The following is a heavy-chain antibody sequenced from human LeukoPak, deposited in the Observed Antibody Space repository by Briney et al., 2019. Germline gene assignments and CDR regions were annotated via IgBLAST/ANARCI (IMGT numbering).Heavy chain of an antibody. CDR3: AKLNSYGDY. V-gene: IGHV3-23*01. D-gene: IGHD5-18*01. CDR2: ITGNGGNT. Sequence: GGSLRLSCAFSGFTFRNHGMSWVRQAPGRGLEGVSTITGNGGNTYYAYSVKGRFTISRDNSKNMVYLQMDSVRAEDTGAYYCAKLNSYGDYWGQGTLVTVSS. CDR1: GFTFRNHG. J-gene: IGHJ4*02.